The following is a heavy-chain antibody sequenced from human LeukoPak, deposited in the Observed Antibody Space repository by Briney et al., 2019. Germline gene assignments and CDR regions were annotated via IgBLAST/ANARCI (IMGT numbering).Heavy chain of an antibody. J-gene: IGHJ4*02. CDR1: GGSISTYY. CDR2: IYYSGST. Sequence: SETLSLTCTVSGGSISTYYWSWIRQPPGKGLEWIGYIYYSGSTNYNPSLKSRVTISVDTSKNQFSLKLSSVTAADTAVYYCARVGKNYYGSGSYPYYFDYWGQGTLVTVSS. V-gene: IGHV4-59*01. CDR3: ARVGKNYYGSGSYPYYFDY. D-gene: IGHD3-10*01.